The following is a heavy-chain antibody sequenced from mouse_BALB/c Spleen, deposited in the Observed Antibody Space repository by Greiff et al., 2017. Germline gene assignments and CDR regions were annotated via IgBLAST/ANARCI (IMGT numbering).Heavy chain of an antibody. J-gene: IGHJ3*01. V-gene: IGHV2-9*02. Sequence: QVQLKQSGPGLVAPSQSLSITCTVSGFSLTSYGVHWVRQPPGKGLEWLGVIWAGGSTNYNSALMSRLSISKDNSKSQVFLKMNSLQTDDTAMYYCASPSTTATYWGQGTLVTVSA. CDR2: IWAGGST. D-gene: IGHD1-2*01. CDR1: GFSLTSYG. CDR3: ASPSTTATY.